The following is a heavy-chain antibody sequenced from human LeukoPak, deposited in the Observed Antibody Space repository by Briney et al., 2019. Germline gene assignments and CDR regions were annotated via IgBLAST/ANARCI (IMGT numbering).Heavy chain of an antibody. CDR2: IKQDGSEK. Sequence: GGSLRLSCAASGFTFSSYTMNWVRQAPGKGLEWVANIKQDGSEKYYVDSVKGRFTISRDNAKNSLYLQMNSLRAEDTAVYYCARFILSSSGLFDPWGQGTLVTVSS. CDR1: GFTFSSYT. CDR3: ARFILSSSGLFDP. J-gene: IGHJ5*02. V-gene: IGHV3-7*01. D-gene: IGHD6-19*01.